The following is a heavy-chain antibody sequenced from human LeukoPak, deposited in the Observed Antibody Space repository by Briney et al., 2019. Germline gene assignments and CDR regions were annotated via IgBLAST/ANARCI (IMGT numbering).Heavy chain of an antibody. CDR1: GYTLTELS. J-gene: IGHJ4*02. CDR2: FDPEDGET. CDR3: ARGYSSSWYGFDY. V-gene: IGHV1-24*01. Sequence: ASVKVSCKVSGYTLTELSMHWVRQAPGKGLEWMGGFDPEDGETIYAQKFQGRVTITADESTSIAYMELSSLRSEDTAVYYCARGYSSSWYGFDYWGQGTLVTVSS. D-gene: IGHD6-13*01.